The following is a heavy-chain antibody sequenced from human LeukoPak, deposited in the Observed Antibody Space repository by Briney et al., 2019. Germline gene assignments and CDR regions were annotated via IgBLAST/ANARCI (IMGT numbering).Heavy chain of an antibody. CDR2: INHSGST. V-gene: IGHV4-34*01. CDR3: ARAGYWGLTVDY. J-gene: IGHJ4*02. CDR1: GGSFSGYF. D-gene: IGHD7-27*01. Sequence: PSETLSLTCAVYGGSFSGYFWSWIRQPPEKGLEWIGEINHSGSTNYNPSLKSRVTISVDTSKNQFSLKLSSVTAADTAVYYCARAGYWGLTVDYWGQGTLVTVSS.